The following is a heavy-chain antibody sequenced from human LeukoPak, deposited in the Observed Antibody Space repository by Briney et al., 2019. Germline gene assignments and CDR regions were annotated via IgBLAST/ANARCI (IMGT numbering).Heavy chain of an antibody. D-gene: IGHD2-2*01. Sequence: ASVKVSCKVSGYTLTELSMHWVRQAPGKGLEWMGGFDPEDGETIYAQKFQGRVTMTEDTSTDTAYMELSSLRSEDTAVYYCARPALYCSSTSCYFDYWGQGTLVTVSS. J-gene: IGHJ4*02. CDR2: FDPEDGET. V-gene: IGHV1-24*01. CDR3: ARPALYCSSTSCYFDY. CDR1: GYTLTELS.